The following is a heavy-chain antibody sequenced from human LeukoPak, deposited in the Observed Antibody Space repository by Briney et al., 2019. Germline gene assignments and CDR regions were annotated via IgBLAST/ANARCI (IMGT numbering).Heavy chain of an antibody. V-gene: IGHV3-33*01. CDR2: VWNDGSNK. J-gene: IGHJ3*02. CDR3: ARDRSGSYDAFDI. CDR1: GFIFSSYG. D-gene: IGHD1-26*01. Sequence: PGRSLRLSCAASGFIFSSYGMHWVRQAPGKGLEWVAVVWNDGSNKYHADSVKGRFTISRDNPKNTLYLQMNSLRAEDTAVYYCARDRSGSYDAFDIWGQGTMVTVS.